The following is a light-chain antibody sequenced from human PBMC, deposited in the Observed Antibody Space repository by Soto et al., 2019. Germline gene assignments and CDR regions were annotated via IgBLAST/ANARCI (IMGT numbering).Light chain of an antibody. CDR1: SSNIGSNT. J-gene: IGLJ1*01. Sequence: QSVLTQPPSASGPPGQRVTISCSGGSSNIGSNTVHWYQQLPGTVPKLLIFTDHERPSGVPDRFSGSRSGTSASLAIRGLRSEDEADYYCSTWDDSLNGYVFGTGTKLTVL. CDR3: STWDDSLNGYV. V-gene: IGLV1-44*01. CDR2: TDH.